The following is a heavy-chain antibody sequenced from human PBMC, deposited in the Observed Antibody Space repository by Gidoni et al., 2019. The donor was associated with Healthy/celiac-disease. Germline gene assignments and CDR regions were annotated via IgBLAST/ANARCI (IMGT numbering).Heavy chain of an antibody. V-gene: IGHV3-53*01. CDR1: GCTVSSTH. CDR3: ARDPPMECSGGSCYSPRFYYYGMDV. D-gene: IGHD2-15*01. CDR2: IYSGGST. J-gene: IGHJ6*02. Sequence: EVQLVESGGGLIQPGGSLRLSCAASGCTVSSTHLTWVRQPPGKGLEWVSVIYSGGSTYYADSVKGRFTISRDNSKNTRYLQMNSLRAEDTAVYYCARDPPMECSGGSCYSPRFYYYGMDVWGQGTTVTVSS.